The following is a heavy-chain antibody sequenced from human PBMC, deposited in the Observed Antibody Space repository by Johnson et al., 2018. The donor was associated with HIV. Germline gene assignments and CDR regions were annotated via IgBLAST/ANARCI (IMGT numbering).Heavy chain of an antibody. D-gene: IGHD1-26*01. CDR1: GFTFRSYG. CDR3: ARDRIVGADYDAFDI. CDR2: ISFDGSNK. V-gene: IGHV3-30*19. Sequence: QVQLVESGGGVVQPGRSLRLSCAASGFTFRSYGMHWVRQAPGKGLEWVAVISFDGSNKYYADSVKGRFTISRDNSKNTLYLQMNSLRAEDTAVYHCARDRIVGADYDAFDIWGQGTMVTVSS. J-gene: IGHJ3*02.